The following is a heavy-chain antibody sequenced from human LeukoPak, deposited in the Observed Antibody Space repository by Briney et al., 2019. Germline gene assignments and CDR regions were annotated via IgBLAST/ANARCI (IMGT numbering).Heavy chain of an antibody. CDR1: GGSIGSSSYY. CDR2: IYYSGST. Sequence: SETLSLTCTVSGGSIGSSSYYWGWIRQPPGKGLEWIGSIYYSGSTYYNPSLKSRVTISVDTSKNQFSLKLSSVTAADTAVYYCAREVGYYDSSGYVDYWGQGSLVTVSS. D-gene: IGHD3-22*01. CDR3: AREVGYYDSSGYVDY. J-gene: IGHJ4*02. V-gene: IGHV4-39*07.